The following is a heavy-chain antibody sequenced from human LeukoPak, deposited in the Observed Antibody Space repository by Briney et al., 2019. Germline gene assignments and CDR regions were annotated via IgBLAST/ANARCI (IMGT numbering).Heavy chain of an antibody. CDR1: GYALTELS. Sequence: GASVKVSCKVSGYALTELSMHWVRQVPGKGLEWMGGFDPEDGETIYAQKFQGRVTMTEDTSTDTAYMELSSLRSEDTAVYYCATEEITFGGVIPLWGQGTLVTVSS. CDR3: ATEEITFGGVIPL. J-gene: IGHJ4*02. CDR2: FDPEDGET. D-gene: IGHD3-16*01. V-gene: IGHV1-24*01.